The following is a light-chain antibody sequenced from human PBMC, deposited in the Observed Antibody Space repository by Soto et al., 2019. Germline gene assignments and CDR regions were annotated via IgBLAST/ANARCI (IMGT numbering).Light chain of an antibody. CDR3: QQRNSYPIT. J-gene: IGKJ5*01. V-gene: IGKV1-9*01. CDR2: SAF. Sequence: DIQLTQSPSFLSASVGDRVTITCRASQGISNYLAWYQQKPGKAPKLLIHSAFTLHSGVPSRFSGSGFGTEFPLTVSSLQPEDFATYYCQQRNSYPITFGQGTRLEIK. CDR1: QGISNY.